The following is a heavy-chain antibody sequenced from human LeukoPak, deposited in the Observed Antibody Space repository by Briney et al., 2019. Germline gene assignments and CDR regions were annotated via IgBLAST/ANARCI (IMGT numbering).Heavy chain of an antibody. V-gene: IGHV4-34*01. J-gene: IGHJ4*02. CDR3: ARQLPWYPCLDY. CDR1: GGSFSGYY. CDR2: INHSGST. D-gene: IGHD1-14*01. Sequence: SETLSLTCAVFGGSFSGYYWSWIRQPPGKGLEWIGEINHSGSTNYNPSLKSRVTISVDTSKNQFSLKLSSVTAADTAVYYCARQLPWYPCLDYWGQGTLVTVSS.